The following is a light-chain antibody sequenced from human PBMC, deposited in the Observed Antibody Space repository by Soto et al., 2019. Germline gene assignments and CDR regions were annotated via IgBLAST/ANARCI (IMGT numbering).Light chain of an antibody. CDR3: SSYTSRSTAV. J-gene: IGLJ1*01. V-gene: IGLV2-11*01. Sequence: QSALTQPRSVSGSPGQSVTISCTGTSSDVGGYNYVSWYLQHPGKAPKVMIYDVSKRPSGVPDRLSGSKSGNTASLTIPGLQSEDEADYYCSSYTSRSTAVFGSGTKVTV. CDR1: SSDVGGYNY. CDR2: DVS.